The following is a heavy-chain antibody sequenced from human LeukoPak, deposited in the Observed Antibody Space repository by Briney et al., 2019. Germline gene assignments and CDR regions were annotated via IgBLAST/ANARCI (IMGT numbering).Heavy chain of an antibody. D-gene: IGHD6-19*01. CDR3: ARCIAGITVAGRYFDY. Sequence: GESLKISCKGSGHSFTIYWIGWVRQMPGKGLEWMGIIYPGDSDSRYSPSFQGQVTISADKSINTAYLQWSSLKASDTAMYYCARCIAGITVAGRYFDYWGQGTLVTVSS. V-gene: IGHV5-51*01. J-gene: IGHJ4*02. CDR2: IYPGDSDS. CDR1: GHSFTIYW.